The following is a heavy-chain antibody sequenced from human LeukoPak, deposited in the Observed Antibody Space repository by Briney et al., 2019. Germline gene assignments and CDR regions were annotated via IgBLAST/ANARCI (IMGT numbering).Heavy chain of an antibody. V-gene: IGHV4-39*01. CDR1: GGSISSSSYY. D-gene: IGHD3-22*01. Sequence: TSETLSLTCTVSGGSISSSSYYWGWIRQPPGKGLEWIGSIYYSGSTYYNPSLKSRVTISVDTSKNQFSLKLSSVTAADTAVYYSARHSYYDSSGYYPDAFDIWGQGTMVTVSS. CDR2: IYYSGST. CDR3: ARHSYYDSSGYYPDAFDI. J-gene: IGHJ3*02.